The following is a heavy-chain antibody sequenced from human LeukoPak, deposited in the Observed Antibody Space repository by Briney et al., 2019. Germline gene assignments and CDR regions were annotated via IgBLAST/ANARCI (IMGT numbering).Heavy chain of an antibody. CDR1: GFTFSSYN. CDR3: ARPYYDVLTGYPDY. D-gene: IGHD3-9*01. CDR2: ISSSSSYI. J-gene: IGHJ4*02. V-gene: IGHV3-21*01. Sequence: GESLRLSCAASGFTFSSYNMSWVRQAPGKGLEWVSSISSSSSYIYYADSVKGRFTISRDNAKNSLYLQMNSLRAEDTAVYYCARPYYDVLTGYPDYWGQGTLVTVSS.